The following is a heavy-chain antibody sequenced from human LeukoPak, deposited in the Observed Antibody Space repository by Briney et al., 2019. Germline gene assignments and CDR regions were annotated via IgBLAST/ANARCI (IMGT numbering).Heavy chain of an antibody. CDR3: AKDSRGYQDYFDY. V-gene: IGHV3-23*01. D-gene: IGHD3-22*01. J-gene: IGHJ4*02. CDR1: GFTFSTNG. CDR2: ISGSGGST. Sequence: GGSLRLSCAASGFTFSTNGMSWVRQAPGKGLEWVSVISGSGGSTYYAASVKGRFTISRDNSKNTLYLQMNSLRAEDTAVYYCAKDSRGYQDYFDYWGQGTLVTVSS.